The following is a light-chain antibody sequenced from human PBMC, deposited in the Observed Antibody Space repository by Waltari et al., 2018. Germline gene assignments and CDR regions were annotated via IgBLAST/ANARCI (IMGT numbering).Light chain of an antibody. CDR2: KAS. CDR1: QTIYNW. Sequence: DNEMPQSPSTLSASVGDRVNITCRGSQTIYNWLAWYQQKPGKAPKLLIYKASTLESGVPSRFSGSGSGTEFTLTISSLQPDDFATCSCQQYNSSPWTFGQGTKVEVK. V-gene: IGKV1-5*03. CDR3: QQYNSSPWT. J-gene: IGKJ1*01.